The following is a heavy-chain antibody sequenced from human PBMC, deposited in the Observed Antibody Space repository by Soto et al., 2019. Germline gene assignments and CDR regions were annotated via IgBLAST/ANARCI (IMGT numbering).Heavy chain of an antibody. CDR3: ARYPNYGDYLSSYYFDY. CDR2: IKQDGSEK. Sequence: GGSLRLSCAASGFTFSSYWMSWVRQAPGKGLEWVANIKQDGSEKYYVDSVKGRFTISRDNAKNSLYLQMNSLRAEDTAVYYCARYPNYGDYLSSYYFDYWGQGTLVTVSS. J-gene: IGHJ4*02. CDR1: GFTFSSYW. D-gene: IGHD4-17*01. V-gene: IGHV3-7*01.